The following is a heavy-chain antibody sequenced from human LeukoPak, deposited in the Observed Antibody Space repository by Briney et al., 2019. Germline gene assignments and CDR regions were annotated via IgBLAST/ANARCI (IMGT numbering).Heavy chain of an antibody. CDR3: ARSFGVVREGHYYYYYYMDV. CDR2: INPSDGGT. V-gene: IGHV1-46*01. D-gene: IGHD3-3*01. CDR1: GYTFTTSY. Sequence: ASVKVSCKASGYTFTTSYMHWVRQAPGQGLEWMGIINPSDGGTSYARKFQGRVTMTRDTSTSTVYMELSSLRSEDTAVYYCARSFGVVREGHYYYYYYMDVWGKGTTVTVSS. J-gene: IGHJ6*03.